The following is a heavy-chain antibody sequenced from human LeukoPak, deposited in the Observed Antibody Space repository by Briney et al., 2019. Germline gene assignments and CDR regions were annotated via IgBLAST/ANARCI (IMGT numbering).Heavy chain of an antibody. CDR1: GFTFSSYG. V-gene: IGHV3-33*06. CDR3: AKDGNGSGYYVDY. Sequence: GGSLRLSCAASGFTFSSYGMHWVRQAPGKGLEWVAVIWYDGSNKYYADSVKGRFTISRDNSKNTLYLQMNSLRAEDTAVYCCAKDGNGSGYYVDYWGQGTLVTVSS. D-gene: IGHD3-22*01. J-gene: IGHJ4*02. CDR2: IWYDGSNK.